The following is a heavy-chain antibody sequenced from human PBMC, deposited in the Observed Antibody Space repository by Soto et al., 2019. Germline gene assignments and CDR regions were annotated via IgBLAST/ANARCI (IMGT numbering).Heavy chain of an antibody. CDR2: IPYDGSNK. J-gene: IGHJ4*02. CDR1: GFTFNSYP. D-gene: IGHD1-26*01. Sequence: QVQLVESGGGVVQPGRSLRLSCAASGFTFNSYPMHWVRQAPGKGLEWVAVIPYDGSNKYYADSVQGRFTISRDNSKNTVYLQMNSLRGEYTAVYYCARDSPRGAPCDYWGQGTLVTVSS. V-gene: IGHV3-30*04. CDR3: ARDSPRGAPCDY.